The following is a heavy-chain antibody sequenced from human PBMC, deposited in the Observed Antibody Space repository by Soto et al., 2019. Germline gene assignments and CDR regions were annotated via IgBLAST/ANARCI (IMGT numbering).Heavy chain of an antibody. CDR3: ASWLLKEHASDV. V-gene: IGHV3-53*01. Sequence: DVQLVESGGGLIQPGGSLRLSCAAFGLTVTGKKYVAWVRQAPGKGLEWVSAVYDVDGTYYADSVKGRFTVSRDSSKTIVYLQMNSLRPNDTAIYYCASWLLKEHASDVWGLGTTVTVSS. D-gene: IGHD3-22*01. CDR2: VYDVDGT. J-gene: IGHJ3*01. CDR1: GLTVTGKKY.